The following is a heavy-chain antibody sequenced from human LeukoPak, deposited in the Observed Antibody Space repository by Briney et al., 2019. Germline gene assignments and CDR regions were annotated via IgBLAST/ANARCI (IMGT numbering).Heavy chain of an antibody. CDR2: IIPIFGTA. CDR1: GGTFSSYA. D-gene: IGHD3-10*01. Sequence: SVKVSCTPSGGTFSSYAISWVRQAPGQGREWIGGIIPIFGTANYAQKFQGRVTITADESTSTAYMELSSLRSEDTAVYYCARGANYYGSGSYYMYYYYYMDVWGKGTTVTISS. CDR3: ARGANYYGSGSYYMYYYYYMDV. J-gene: IGHJ6*03. V-gene: IGHV1-69*13.